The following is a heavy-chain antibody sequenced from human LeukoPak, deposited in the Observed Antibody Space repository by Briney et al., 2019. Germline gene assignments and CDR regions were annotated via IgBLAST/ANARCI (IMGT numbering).Heavy chain of an antibody. CDR3: ARSSSRGTDFRH. Sequence: GGSLRLSCVVFGFNVETNYRSWVRQAPGKGLEWVSVIRSGGTTHYADSVKGRFTISRDDSKNTLFLQMTSLRAEDTAVYYCARSSSRGTDFRHWGQGTLVTVSS. CDR2: IRSGGTT. J-gene: IGHJ1*01. V-gene: IGHV3-66*01. D-gene: IGHD6-19*01. CDR1: GFNVETNY.